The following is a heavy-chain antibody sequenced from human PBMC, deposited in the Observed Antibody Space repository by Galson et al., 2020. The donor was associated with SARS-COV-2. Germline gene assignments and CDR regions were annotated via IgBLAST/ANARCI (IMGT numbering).Heavy chain of an antibody. CDR3: ARGRRQQLVRSQYNWFDP. J-gene: IGHJ5*02. Sequence: LSLTCAVYGGSFNAYYWSWIRQPPGKGLEWIGEINHSGSTKYNPSLKSRVTISVDTSKNQFSLKLSSVTAADTAVYYCARGRRQQLVRSQYNWFDPWGQGTLVTVSS. CDR1: GGSFNAYY. D-gene: IGHD6-13*01. V-gene: IGHV4-34*01. CDR2: INHSGST.